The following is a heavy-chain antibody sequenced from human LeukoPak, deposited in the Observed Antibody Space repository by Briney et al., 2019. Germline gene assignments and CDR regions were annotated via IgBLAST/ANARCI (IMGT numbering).Heavy chain of an antibody. CDR2: ISGSSSSSHGGAK. Sequence: GGSLRLSCTASGFTFSTYSMNWVRQAPGRGLEWVSYISGSSSSSHGGAKQYADSVKGRFTISRDNDKNSLYLQMNSLRDEDTAVYYCARECLMVGVYDAFDIWGQGTMVTVSS. J-gene: IGHJ3*02. CDR3: ARECLMVGVYDAFDI. D-gene: IGHD1-26*01. CDR1: GFTFSTYS. V-gene: IGHV3-48*02.